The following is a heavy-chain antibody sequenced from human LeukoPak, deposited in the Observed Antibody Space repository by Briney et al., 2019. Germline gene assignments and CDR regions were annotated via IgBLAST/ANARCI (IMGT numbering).Heavy chain of an antibody. Sequence: SSVKVSCKASGGTFSSYAISWVRQAPGQGLEWMGGIIPIFGTANYAQKFQGRVTITTDESTSTAYMELSSLRSEDTAVYYCARVGGLGYNWFDPWGQGTLVTVSS. V-gene: IGHV1-69*05. D-gene: IGHD3-10*01. CDR2: IIPIFGTA. CDR1: GGTFSSYA. CDR3: ARVGGLGYNWFDP. J-gene: IGHJ5*02.